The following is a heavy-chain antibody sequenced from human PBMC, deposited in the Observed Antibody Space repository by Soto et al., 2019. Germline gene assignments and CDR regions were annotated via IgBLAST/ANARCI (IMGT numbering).Heavy chain of an antibody. V-gene: IGHV4-39*01. J-gene: IGHJ5*02. D-gene: IGHD2-2*01. CDR3: AAELGYCSSTSCYGLTFADWFDP. CDR2: IYYSGST. Sequence: PSEIQSLTCTVSGQFIRTSSYYWGWTRQPPGKGQTWIGSIYYSGSTYYNPSLKSRVTISVDTSKNQFSLKLSSVTAADTAVYYCAAELGYCSSTSCYGLTFADWFDPWGQGTLVTVSP. CDR1: GQFIRTSSYY.